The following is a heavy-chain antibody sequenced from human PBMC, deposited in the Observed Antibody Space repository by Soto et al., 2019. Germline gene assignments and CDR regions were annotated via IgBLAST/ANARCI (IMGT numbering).Heavy chain of an antibody. CDR1: GFTFSSYA. V-gene: IGHV3-23*01. CDR3: AKDVHYDIVTGIEYFHH. Sequence: EVQLLESGGGLVQPGGSLRLSCAASGFTFSSYAMSWVRRAPGKGLEWVSAISGSARSTKYADSVKGRFTISRDNSKNTLFLQMSTLRPEDTAVYSCAKDVHYDIVTGIEYFHHWAQGTLVTVSS. D-gene: IGHD3-9*01. J-gene: IGHJ1*01. CDR2: ISGSARST.